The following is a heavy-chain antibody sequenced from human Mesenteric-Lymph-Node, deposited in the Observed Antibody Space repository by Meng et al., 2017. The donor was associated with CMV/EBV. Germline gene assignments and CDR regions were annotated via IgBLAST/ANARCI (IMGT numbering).Heavy chain of an antibody. CDR2: ISSSSSYI. Sequence: SCAASGFTFSSYSMNWVRQAPGKGLEWVSSISSSSSYIYYADSVKGRFTISRDNAKNSLYLQMNSLRAEDTAVYYCARDRVTRSYWFDPWGQGTLVTVSS. J-gene: IGHJ5*02. CDR3: ARDRVTRSYWFDP. CDR1: GFTFSSYS. D-gene: IGHD1-14*01. V-gene: IGHV3-21*01.